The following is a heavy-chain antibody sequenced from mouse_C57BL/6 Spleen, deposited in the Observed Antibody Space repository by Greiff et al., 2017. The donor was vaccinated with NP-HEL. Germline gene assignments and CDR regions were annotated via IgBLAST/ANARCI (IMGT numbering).Heavy chain of an antibody. D-gene: IGHD2-2*01. CDR3: ARYGYDRDGFDY. CDR1: GYTFTDYY. V-gene: IGHV1-26*01. CDR2: INPNNGGT. Sequence: VQLQQSGPELVKPGASVKISCKASGYTFTDYYMNWVKQSHGKSLEWIGDINPNNGGTSYNQKFKGKATLTVDKSSSTAYMELRSLTSEDSAVYYCARYGYDRDGFDYWGQGTTLTVSS. J-gene: IGHJ2*01.